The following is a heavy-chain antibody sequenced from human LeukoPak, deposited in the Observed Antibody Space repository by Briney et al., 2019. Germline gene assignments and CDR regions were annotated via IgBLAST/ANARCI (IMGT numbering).Heavy chain of an antibody. V-gene: IGHV3-33*01. Sequence: PGGSLRLFCAASGFTFSSYGMHWVRQAPGKGLEWVAVIWYDGSNKYYADSVKGRFTISRDNSKNTLYLQMNSLRAEDTAVYYCARDGGYYDSSGYYYGAAFDIWGQGTMVTVSS. CDR3: ARDGGYYDSSGYYYGAAFDI. CDR2: IWYDGSNK. D-gene: IGHD3-22*01. CDR1: GFTFSSYG. J-gene: IGHJ3*02.